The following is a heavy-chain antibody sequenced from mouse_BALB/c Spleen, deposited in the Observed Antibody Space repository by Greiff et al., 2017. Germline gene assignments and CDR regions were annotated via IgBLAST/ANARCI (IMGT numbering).Heavy chain of an antibody. D-gene: IGHD2-1*01. CDR3: TRDGNHTHNPFYAMDY. V-gene: IGHV6-6*02. Sequence: EVQLQESGGGLVQPGGSMKLSCVASGFTFSNYWMNWVRQSPEKGLEWVAEIRLKSNNYATHYAESVKGRFTISRDDSKSSVYLQMNNLRAEDTGIYYCTRDGNHTHNPFYAMDYWGQGTSVTVSS. CDR1: GFTFSNYW. CDR2: IRLKSNNYAT. J-gene: IGHJ4*01.